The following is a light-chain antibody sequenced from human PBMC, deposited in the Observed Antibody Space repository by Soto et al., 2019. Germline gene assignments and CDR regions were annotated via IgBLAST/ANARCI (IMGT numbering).Light chain of an antibody. V-gene: IGLV2-14*01. J-gene: IGLJ3*02. CDR2: EVS. CDR1: ISDVGGYDY. Sequence: QYVVSLTAAVSGSPGQSINIDCIGTISDVGGYDYVSWYQQHPGKAPKVIIYEVSHRPSGVSYRFSGSTSGNTASLTISGLQAEDEADYYCSSYTDSSGTVFGGGTKVTVL. CDR3: SSYTDSSGTV.